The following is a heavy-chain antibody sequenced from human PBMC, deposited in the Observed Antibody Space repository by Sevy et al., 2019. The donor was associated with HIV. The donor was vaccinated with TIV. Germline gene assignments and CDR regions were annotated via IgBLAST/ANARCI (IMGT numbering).Heavy chain of an antibody. J-gene: IGHJ5*02. CDR1: GNSISSYY. CDR3: ARDGIKYGDYLNWFDP. CDR2: IYTSGST. Sequence: SETLSLTCTVSGNSISSYYWSWIRQPAGKGLEWIGRIYTSGSTNYNPSLKSRVTMSIDTSKNQFSLKLRSVTAADTAVYYCARDGIKYGDYLNWFDPWVQGTLVTVSS. D-gene: IGHD4-17*01. V-gene: IGHV4-4*07.